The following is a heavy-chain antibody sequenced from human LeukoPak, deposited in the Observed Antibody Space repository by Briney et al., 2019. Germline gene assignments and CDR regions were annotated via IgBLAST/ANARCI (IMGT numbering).Heavy chain of an antibody. Sequence: GGSLRLSCAASGVTFSNLAMHWVRQAPGKGLEWVSYLSGRSNSIYYAESVKGRFTISRDNAKNSLYLQMNSLRDEDTAVYYCARDFRYHDSSGYYSFDYWGQGTLVTVSS. V-gene: IGHV3-48*02. CDR1: GVTFSNLA. CDR2: LSGRSNSI. J-gene: IGHJ4*02. CDR3: ARDFRYHDSSGYYSFDY. D-gene: IGHD3-22*01.